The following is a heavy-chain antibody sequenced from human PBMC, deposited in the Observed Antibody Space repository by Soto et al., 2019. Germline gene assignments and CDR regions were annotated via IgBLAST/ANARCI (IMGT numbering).Heavy chain of an antibody. V-gene: IGHV3-48*01. CDR3: ARCGGSESYCFYFEY. Sequence: GFLRLSSAASGFTFRNYGMNWVRQAPGKGLEWVSYIGIGSSTKYYADSVKGRFTISRDNAKNSLYLQMNSLRAEDTAVYYCARCGGSESYCFYFEYWGQGNLVTVSS. D-gene: IGHD3-10*01. CDR2: IGIGSSTK. CDR1: GFTFRNYG. J-gene: IGHJ4*02.